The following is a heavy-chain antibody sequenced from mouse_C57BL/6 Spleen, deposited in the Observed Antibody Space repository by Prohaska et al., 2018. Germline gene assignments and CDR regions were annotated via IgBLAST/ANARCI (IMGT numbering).Heavy chain of an antibody. V-gene: IGHV11-2*01. CDR3: MRYGKDWYLDV. CDR2: INSDGSAI. CDR1: GFTFSGFW. Sequence: EVQLLETGGGLVQPGGSRGLSCEGSGFTFSGFWMSWVRQTPGKTLEWIGDINSDGSAINYAPSIKDRFTSFRDNDKSNLYLQTSNVRSEDTATYFCMRYGKDWYLDVWGTGTTVTVSS. D-gene: IGHD2-1*01. J-gene: IGHJ1*03.